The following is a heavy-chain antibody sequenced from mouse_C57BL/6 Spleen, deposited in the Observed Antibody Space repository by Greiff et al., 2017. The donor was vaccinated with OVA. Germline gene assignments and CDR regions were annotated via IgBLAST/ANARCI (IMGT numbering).Heavy chain of an antibody. CDR1: GYTFTSYW. CDR3: APDGPYAMDY. Sequence: QVQLQQSGAELVKPGASVKLSCKASGYTFTSYWMHWVKQRPGQGLEWIGMIHPNSGSTNYNEKFKSKATLTVDKSSSTAYMQLSSLTSEDSAVYYCAPDGPYAMDYWGQGTSVTVSS. V-gene: IGHV1-64*01. CDR2: IHPNSGST. J-gene: IGHJ4*01.